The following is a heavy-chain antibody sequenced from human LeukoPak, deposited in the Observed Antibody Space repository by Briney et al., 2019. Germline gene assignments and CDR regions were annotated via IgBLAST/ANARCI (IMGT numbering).Heavy chain of an antibody. D-gene: IGHD6-19*01. CDR1: GFTFSSYA. J-gene: IGHJ4*02. V-gene: IGHV3-30-3*01. Sequence: PGRSLRLSCGASGFTFSSYAMHWVRQAPGKGLEWVAVISYDGSNKYYADSVKGRFTISRDNSKNTLYLQMNSLRADDTAIYYCAKGPLTEVAGTTWDYWGQGTPVTVSS. CDR2: ISYDGSNK. CDR3: AKGPLTEVAGTTWDY.